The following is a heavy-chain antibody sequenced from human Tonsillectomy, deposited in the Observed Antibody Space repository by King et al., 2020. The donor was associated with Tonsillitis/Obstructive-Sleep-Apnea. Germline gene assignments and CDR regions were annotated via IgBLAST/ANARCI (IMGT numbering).Heavy chain of an antibody. V-gene: IGHV3-48*03. CDR1: GFTFSSYD. Sequence: VQLVESGGGLIQPGGSLRLSCAASGFTFSSYDMNWVRQAPGKGLEWVSYISTSGSTIYYADSVKGRFTISRDNAKNSLYLQMNSLRAEDTAVYYCARDLYRAEAFDIWGQGTMVTVSS. CDR2: ISTSGSTI. D-gene: IGHD4-11*01. J-gene: IGHJ3*02. CDR3: ARDLYRAEAFDI.